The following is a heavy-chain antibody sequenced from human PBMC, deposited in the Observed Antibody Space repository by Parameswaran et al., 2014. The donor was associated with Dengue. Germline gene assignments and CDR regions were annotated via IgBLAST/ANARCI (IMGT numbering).Heavy chain of an antibody. J-gene: IGHJ4*02. Sequence: QAGGSLRLSCAASGFTFSTYSINWVRQAPGKGLEWISYINGGSSIIYYADSVKGRFTISRDNAKNSLYLQMNSLGDEDTAVYFCARDPGGLVDFDYWGQGTLVTVSS. CDR2: INGGSSII. CDR3: ARDPGGLVDFDY. CDR1: GFTFSTYS. D-gene: IGHD6-19*01. V-gene: IGHV3-48*02.